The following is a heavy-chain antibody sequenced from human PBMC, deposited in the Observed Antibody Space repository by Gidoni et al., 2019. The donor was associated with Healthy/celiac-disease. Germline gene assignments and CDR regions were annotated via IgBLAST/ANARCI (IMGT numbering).Heavy chain of an antibody. CDR2: IYTRGST. D-gene: IGHD5-12*01. V-gene: IGHV4-4*07. J-gene: IGHJ4*02. CDR3: ARDVPYSGYEGIVY. Sequence: QVQLQESGPGLVKPSEPLSLTCTVSCGSISSYYWSWIRQPAGKGLEWTGRIYTRGSTNYNPALRSRVTMSVDTSKNQFSLKLSSVTAADTAVYYCARDVPYSGYEGIVYWGQGTLVTVSS. CDR1: CGSISSYY.